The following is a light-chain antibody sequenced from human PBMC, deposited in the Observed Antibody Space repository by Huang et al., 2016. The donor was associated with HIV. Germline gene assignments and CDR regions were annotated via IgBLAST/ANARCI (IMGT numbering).Light chain of an antibody. CDR1: QSVSSF. CDR3: QQRSNWPRT. CDR2: DAS. V-gene: IGKV3-11*01. J-gene: IGKJ4*01. Sequence: DIVLTQSPATLSLSPGARATLSCRASQSVSSFLAWYQQKAGQAPRPLIYDASNRATGIPARFSGSGSGTDFTLTISSLEPEDFAVYYCQQRSNWPRTFGGGTKVEIK.